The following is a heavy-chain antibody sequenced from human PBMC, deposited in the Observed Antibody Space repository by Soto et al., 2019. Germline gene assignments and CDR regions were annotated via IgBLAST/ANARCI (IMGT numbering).Heavy chain of an antibody. V-gene: IGHV3-30*18. CDR3: AKGGVDTAMATAY. J-gene: IGHJ4*02. D-gene: IGHD5-18*01. CDR1: GFTFSSYG. CDR2: ISYDGSNK. Sequence: QVQLVESGGGVVQPGRSLRLSCAASGFTFSSYGMHWVRQAPGKGLEWVAVISYDGSNKYYADSVKGRFTISRDNSKNALYLQMNSLRAEDTAVYYCAKGGVDTAMATAYWGQGTLVTVSS.